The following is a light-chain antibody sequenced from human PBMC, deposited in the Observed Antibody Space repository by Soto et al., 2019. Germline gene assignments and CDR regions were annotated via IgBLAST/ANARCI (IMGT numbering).Light chain of an antibody. CDR3: EQHKSYPFT. CDR1: QDINTY. Sequence: DIQLTQSPSFLSASVRDRVTITCRASQDINTYLAWYQQKPWKAPKLLIFAASTLQSGIPSRISGSGSGTEFTVTITRLQPEDFATYYWEQHKSYPFTFGKGTRLVV. J-gene: IGKJ5*01. CDR2: AAS. V-gene: IGKV1-9*01.